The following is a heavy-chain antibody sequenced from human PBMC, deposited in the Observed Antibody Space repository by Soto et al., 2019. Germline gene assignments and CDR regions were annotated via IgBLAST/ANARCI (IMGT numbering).Heavy chain of an antibody. Sequence: ASVKVSCKASGSTFTSYAMHWVRQAPGQRLEWMGWINAGNGNTKYSQKFQGRVTITRDTSASTAYMELSSLRSEDTAVYYCARSGTLGYCSSTSCPEYFQHWGQGTLVTSPQ. V-gene: IGHV1-3*01. D-gene: IGHD2-2*01. CDR2: INAGNGNT. CDR1: GSTFTSYA. CDR3: ARSGTLGYCSSTSCPEYFQH. J-gene: IGHJ1*01.